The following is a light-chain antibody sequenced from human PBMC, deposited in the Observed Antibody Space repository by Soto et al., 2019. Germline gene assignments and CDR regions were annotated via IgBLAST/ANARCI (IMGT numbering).Light chain of an antibody. V-gene: IGKV2-28*01. Sequence: DIVMTQSPLSLSVTPGEPASISCKSSQSLLHNNGNNYLAWYLQKPGHSPPLLIYLGSNRASGVPDRFSGSGSGTDFTLKISRVEAEDVGIYYCMQSLQTPLTFAGGTKVDIK. J-gene: IGKJ4*01. CDR1: QSLLHNNGNNY. CDR3: MQSLQTPLT. CDR2: LGS.